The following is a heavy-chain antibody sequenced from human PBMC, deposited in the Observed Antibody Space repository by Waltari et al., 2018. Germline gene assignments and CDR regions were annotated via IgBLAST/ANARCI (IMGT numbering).Heavy chain of an antibody. CDR3: AREATHSYYYFLDV. CDR1: GYTFTGRY. Sequence: QVQLVQSGAEVKKPGASVKVSCEASGYTFTGRYLHWVRQAPGQGLEWRGRIKPDMGDTDKGQKFQDRVTMTRDTSSSTAYMELSGLRPDDTAVYYCAREATHSYYYFLDVWGKGTTVTVSS. V-gene: IGHV1-2*06. J-gene: IGHJ6*03. CDR2: IKPDMGDT.